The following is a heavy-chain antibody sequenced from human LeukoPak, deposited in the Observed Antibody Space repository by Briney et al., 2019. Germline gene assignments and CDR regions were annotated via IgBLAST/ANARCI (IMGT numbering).Heavy chain of an antibody. CDR2: ISAYNGNT. D-gene: IGHD4-17*01. Sequence: ASVRVSCKASGYTFTSYGISWVRQAPGQGLEWMGWISAYNGNTNYAQKLQGRVTMTTDTSTSTAYMELRSLRSDDTAVYYCARVGDDYGDYVARYWGQGTLVTVSS. CDR1: GYTFTSYG. J-gene: IGHJ4*02. V-gene: IGHV1-18*01. CDR3: ARVGDDYGDYVARY.